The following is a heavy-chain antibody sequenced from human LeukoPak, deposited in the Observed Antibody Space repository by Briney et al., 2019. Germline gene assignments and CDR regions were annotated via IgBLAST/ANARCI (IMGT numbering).Heavy chain of an antibody. V-gene: IGHV3-33*01. J-gene: IGHJ6*02. CDR1: GFTFSNYG. Sequence: GTSLRLSCAASGFTFSNYGMHWVRQAPGKGLEWVAIIWYDGSKKYYADSVKGRFTISRDNSKNTLYLQMNSLRAEDTAVYYCARDLSYDFWSGSSYYYGMDVWGQGTTVTVSS. CDR2: IWYDGSKK. D-gene: IGHD3-3*01. CDR3: ARDLSYDFWSGSSYYYGMDV.